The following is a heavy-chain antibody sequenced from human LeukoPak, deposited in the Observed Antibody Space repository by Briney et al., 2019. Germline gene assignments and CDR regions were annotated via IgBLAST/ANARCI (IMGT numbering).Heavy chain of an antibody. CDR1: GGSISSTNW. Sequence: PSGTLSLTCGVSGGSISSTNWWSWVRQSPGQGLDGIGEISLTGQTNYNPSLSGRVTMLLDESSNHLSLHLTSVTAADTATYYCSRESGAFCPFGYWGQGTLVIVPS. CDR2: ISLTGQT. J-gene: IGHJ4*02. V-gene: IGHV4-4*02. D-gene: IGHD1-26*01. CDR3: SRESGAFCPFGY.